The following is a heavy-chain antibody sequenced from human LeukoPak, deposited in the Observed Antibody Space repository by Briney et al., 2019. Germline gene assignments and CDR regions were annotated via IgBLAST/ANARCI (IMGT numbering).Heavy chain of an antibody. J-gene: IGHJ6*02. CDR2: IRYDGSNK. CDR1: GFTFSSYG. V-gene: IGHV3-30*02. Sequence: PGGSLRLSCAASGFTFSSYGMHWVRQAPGKGLEWVAFIRYDGSNKYYADSVKGRFTISRDNAKNSLYLQMNSLRAEDTAVYYCARDASKGSSFYGMDVWGQGTTVTVSS. CDR3: ARDASKGSSFYGMDV. D-gene: IGHD2-15*01.